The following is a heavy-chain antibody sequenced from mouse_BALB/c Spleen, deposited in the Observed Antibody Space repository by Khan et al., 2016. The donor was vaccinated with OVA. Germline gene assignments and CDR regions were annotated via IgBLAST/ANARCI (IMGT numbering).Heavy chain of an antibody. Sequence: QVQLQQSGAELVKPGASVKLSCKASGYTFTSYDINWVRQRPEQGLEWIGWIFPGDDSTKSNEKFKGKATLTTDKSSSTAYMQLSRLTSEDSAVYFWARHYYGGNLYWYFDVWGAGTTVTVSS. V-gene: IGHV1-85*01. J-gene: IGHJ1*01. D-gene: IGHD1-1*02. CDR1: GYTFTSYD. CDR3: ARHYYGGNLYWYFDV. CDR2: IFPGDDST.